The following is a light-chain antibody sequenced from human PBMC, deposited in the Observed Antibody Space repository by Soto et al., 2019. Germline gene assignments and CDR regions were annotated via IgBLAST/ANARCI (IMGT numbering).Light chain of an antibody. CDR1: QSVSGN. Sequence: EIVMTQSPATLSVSPGERATLSCRASQSVSGNLAWYQQKPGQDPRLLIYGASPRSTGIPARFSGSGSGTDVTISVSTLQSKDFAVYYCHQYNNWPPITVGQGTKLVIK. V-gene: IGKV3-15*01. CDR3: HQYNNWPPIT. J-gene: IGKJ2*01. CDR2: GAS.